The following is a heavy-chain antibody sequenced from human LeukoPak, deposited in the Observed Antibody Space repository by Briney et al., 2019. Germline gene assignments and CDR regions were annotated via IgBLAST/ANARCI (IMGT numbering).Heavy chain of an antibody. V-gene: IGHV3-21*04. D-gene: IGHD3-10*01. CDR2: ISSSSSYI. Sequence: PGGSLRLSCAASGFTFSSYSMNWVRQAPGKGLEWVSSISSSSSYIYYADSVKGRFTISRDNSKNTLYLQMNSLRAEDTAVYYCAKDPDVLLWFGESPYWGQGTLVTVSS. CDR1: GFTFSSYS. J-gene: IGHJ4*02. CDR3: AKDPDVLLWFGESPY.